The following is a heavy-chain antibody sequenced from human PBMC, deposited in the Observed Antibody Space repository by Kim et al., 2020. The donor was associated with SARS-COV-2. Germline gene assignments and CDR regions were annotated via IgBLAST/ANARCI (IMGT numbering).Heavy chain of an antibody. Sequence: SETLSLTCTVSDDSISSTSFYWGWIRQPPGKGLEWIGIIYYNGSTSYNPSLKSRVTISVDTSKNQFSLKMSSVTAADTAVYYCATIGRNTWSLRYWGQGTLVPVSS. CDR2: IYYNGST. D-gene: IGHD1-1*01. J-gene: IGHJ4*02. CDR3: ATIGRNTWSLRY. CDR1: DDSISSTSFY. V-gene: IGHV4-39*01.